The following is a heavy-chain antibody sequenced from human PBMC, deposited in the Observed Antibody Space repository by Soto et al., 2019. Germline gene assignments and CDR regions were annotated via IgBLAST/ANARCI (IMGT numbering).Heavy chain of an antibody. J-gene: IGHJ3*02. V-gene: IGHV1-69*01. Sequence: QVQLVQSGAEVKKPGSSVKVSCKASGGSFSNYAVNWVRQAPGQGLEWMGGIIPIFGTTNNAQKFQGRVTITADESTSTAYMDLSSLRSADTAVYYCAIGTYSFARIGYDGAFDSWGQGTVVTVSS. CDR3: AIGTYSFARIGYDGAFDS. CDR1: GGSFSNYA. CDR2: IIPIFGTT. D-gene: IGHD3-3*01.